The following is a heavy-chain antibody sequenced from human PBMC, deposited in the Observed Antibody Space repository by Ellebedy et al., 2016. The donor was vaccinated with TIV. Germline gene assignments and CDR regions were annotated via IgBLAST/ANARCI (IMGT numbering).Heavy chain of an antibody. CDR3: ARDDALDGGYLDS. D-gene: IGHD3-16*01. J-gene: IGHJ4*02. V-gene: IGHV3-23*01. CDR2: IRGRDGRT. Sequence: GESLKIPCAASGFTFANYDMTWVRQVPGKGLEWFSRIRGRDGRTSYTDYAKGRFTISRDNSKNTLFLQMNNLRGEDTAMYYCARDDALDGGYLDSWGQGTLVTVSS. CDR1: GFTFANYD.